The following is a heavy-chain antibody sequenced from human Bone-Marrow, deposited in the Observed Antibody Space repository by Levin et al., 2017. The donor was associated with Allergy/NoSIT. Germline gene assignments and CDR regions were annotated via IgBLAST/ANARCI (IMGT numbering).Heavy chain of an antibody. D-gene: IGHD3-10*01. CDR2: IIPAFGST. CDR3: ARARDGYYGSGSFDF. Sequence: KISCKASGGRFSNYAISWVRQAPGQGLEWMGGIIPAFGSTNYAQKFQGRVTIIADESTSTAYMELRSLKSEDTAVYYCARARDGYYGSGSFDFWGQGTLVTVSS. CDR1: GGRFSNYA. J-gene: IGHJ4*02. V-gene: IGHV1-69*01.